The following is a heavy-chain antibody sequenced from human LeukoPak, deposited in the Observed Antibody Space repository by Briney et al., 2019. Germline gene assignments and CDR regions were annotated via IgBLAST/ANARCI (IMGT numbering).Heavy chain of an antibody. CDR1: GGSISSSSYY. CDR2: IYYSGST. CDR3: ARGYGVPAATSNWFDP. Sequence: PSETLSLTCTVSGGSISSSSYYWGWIRQPPGKGLEWIGSIYYSGSTYYNPSLKSRVTISVDTSKNQFSLKLSSVTAADTAVYYCARGYGVPAATSNWFDPWGQGTLVTVSS. J-gene: IGHJ5*02. V-gene: IGHV4-39*01. D-gene: IGHD2-2*01.